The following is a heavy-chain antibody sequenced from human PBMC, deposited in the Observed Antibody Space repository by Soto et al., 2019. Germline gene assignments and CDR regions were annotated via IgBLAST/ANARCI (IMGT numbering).Heavy chain of an antibody. D-gene: IGHD6-19*01. V-gene: IGHV4-59*01. CDR1: RGSISGYY. Sequence: SETLSLTCTVSRGSISGYYWSWIRQPPGKGLEWIGYISDSGSTNYNPSLKSRVTISVATSKNQFSLKLRSVTGAETAVHHCAREGYSSGWHRYWGQGTLVTVSS. CDR2: ISDSGST. CDR3: AREGYSSGWHRY. J-gene: IGHJ4*02.